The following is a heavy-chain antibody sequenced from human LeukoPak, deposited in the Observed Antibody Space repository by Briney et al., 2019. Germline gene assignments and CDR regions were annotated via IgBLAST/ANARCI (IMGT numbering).Heavy chain of an antibody. V-gene: IGHV3-74*01. D-gene: IGHD1-26*01. CDR1: GFTLSNSW. CDR2: INEDGSTT. Sequence: GSLRLSCAASGFTLSNSWMHWVRQAPGKGLVWVSRINEDGSTTNYADSVKGRSTIFRDNAKNTLYLQMNSLRAEDTAVYYCVRDLGGRSGHWGQGTLVTVSS. J-gene: IGHJ4*02. CDR3: VRDLGGRSGH.